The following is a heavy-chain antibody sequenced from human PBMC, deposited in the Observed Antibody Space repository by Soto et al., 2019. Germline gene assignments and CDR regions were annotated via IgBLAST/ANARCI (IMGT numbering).Heavy chain of an antibody. J-gene: IGHJ4*02. CDR1: XFTFSSYG. D-gene: IGHD6-13*01. CDR3: ARGRGAAADYFEF. V-gene: IGHV3-30*03. Sequence: GGSLRLSCAASXFTFSSYGMHWVRQAPGKGLEWVAVISYDSRYTNHAGSVKGRFTISRDNAKNSLFLQMNSLRAEDTAVYYCARGRGAAADYFEFWGQGTLVTVSS. CDR2: ISYDSRYT.